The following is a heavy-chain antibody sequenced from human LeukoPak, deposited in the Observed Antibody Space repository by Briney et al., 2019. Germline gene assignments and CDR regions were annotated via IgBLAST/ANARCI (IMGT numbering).Heavy chain of an antibody. D-gene: IGHD1-7*01. CDR1: GFTFSSHW. CDR2: IKQDGSEK. CDR3: ARDEGSSENWNYAQY. V-gene: IGHV3-7*01. Sequence: GGSLRLSCAASGFTFSSHWMSWVRQAPGKGLEWVANIKQDGSEKYYVDSVKGRFTISRDNAKNSLYLQMNSLRAEDTAVCYCARDEGSSENWNYAQYWGQGTLVTVSS. J-gene: IGHJ4*02.